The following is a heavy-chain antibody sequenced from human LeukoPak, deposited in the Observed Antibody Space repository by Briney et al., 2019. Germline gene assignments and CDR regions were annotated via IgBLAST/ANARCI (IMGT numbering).Heavy chain of an antibody. Sequence: KPSGTLSLTCAVYGGSFSGYYWSWIRQPPGKGLEWIGEINHSGSTNYNPSLKSRVTISVDTSKNQFSLKLSSVTAADTAVYYCARARYSSGWAGQEFDYWGQGTLVTVSS. J-gene: IGHJ4*02. CDR3: ARARYSSGWAGQEFDY. D-gene: IGHD6-19*01. V-gene: IGHV4-34*01. CDR2: INHSGST. CDR1: GGSFSGYY.